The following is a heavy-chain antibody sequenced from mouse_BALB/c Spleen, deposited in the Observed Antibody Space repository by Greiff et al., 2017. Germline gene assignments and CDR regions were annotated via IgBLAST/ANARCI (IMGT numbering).Heavy chain of an antibody. Sequence: EVQVVESGGGLVKPGGSLKLSCAASGFTFSSYAMSWVRQSPEKRLEWVAEISSGGSYTYYPDTVTGRFTISRDNAKNTLYLEMSSLRSEDTAMYYCARKLYGSSYEGYYYAMDYWGQGTSVTVSS. CDR2: ISSGGSYT. D-gene: IGHD1-1*01. V-gene: IGHV5-9-4*01. CDR3: ARKLYGSSYEGYYYAMDY. CDR1: GFTFSSYA. J-gene: IGHJ4*01.